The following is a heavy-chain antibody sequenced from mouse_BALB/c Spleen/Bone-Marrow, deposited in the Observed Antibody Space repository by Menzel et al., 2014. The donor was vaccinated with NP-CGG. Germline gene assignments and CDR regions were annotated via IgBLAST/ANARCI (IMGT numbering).Heavy chain of an antibody. CDR1: GYTFTSYY. J-gene: IGHJ2*01. CDR2: IYPGNVNT. V-gene: IGHV1S56*01. CDR3: ARTTVALDY. D-gene: IGHD1-1*01. Sequence: QVQLQQPGPELVKPGASARISCKASGYTFTSYYIQWVKQRPGQGLEWIGWIYPGNVNTKYNEKFKGKATLTADKSSSTAYMQLSSLTSEDSAVYFCARTTVALDYWGQGTTLTVSS.